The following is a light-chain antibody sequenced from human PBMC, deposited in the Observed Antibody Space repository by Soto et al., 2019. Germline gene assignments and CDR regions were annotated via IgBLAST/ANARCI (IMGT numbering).Light chain of an antibody. V-gene: IGLV2-14*01. CDR2: DVS. J-gene: IGLJ3*02. CDR3: SSYTSSSTRV. Sequence: QSALTQPASVSGSPGQSITISCTGTSSDVGGYNYVSWYQQHPGKAPKLMIYDVSNRPSGVSNRFSGSKSGNTASLTISXXXXXDEADYYCSSYTSSSTRVFGGGTKLTVL. CDR1: SSDVGGYNY.